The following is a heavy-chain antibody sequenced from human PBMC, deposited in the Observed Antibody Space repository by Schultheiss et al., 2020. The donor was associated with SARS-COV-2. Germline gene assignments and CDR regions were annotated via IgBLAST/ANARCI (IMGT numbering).Heavy chain of an antibody. D-gene: IGHD3-3*01. J-gene: IGHJ5*02. CDR2: IYYSGST. CDR1: SGSVSSGSYY. V-gene: IGHV4-61*01. CDR3: ASLYYDFWSGYYGYNWFDP. Sequence: SQTLSLTCTVSSGSVSSGSYYWSWIRQPPGKGLEWIGYIYYSGSTNYNPSLKSRVTISVDTSKNQFSLKLSSVTAAATAVYYCASLYYDFWSGYYGYNWFDPWGQGTLVTVSS.